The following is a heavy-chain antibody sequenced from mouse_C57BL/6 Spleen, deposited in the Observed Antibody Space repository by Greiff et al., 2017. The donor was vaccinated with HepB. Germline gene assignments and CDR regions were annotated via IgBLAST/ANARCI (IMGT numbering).Heavy chain of an antibody. V-gene: IGHV14-1*01. Sequence: EVQLQQSGAELVRPGASVKLSCTASGFNIKDYYMHWVKQRPEQGLEWIGRIDPEDGDTEYAPKFQGKATMTADTSSTTAYLQLSSLTSEDTAVYYCTTSAYGNYDYWGQGTTLTVSS. D-gene: IGHD2-1*01. J-gene: IGHJ2*01. CDR1: GFNIKDYY. CDR2: IDPEDGDT. CDR3: TTSAYGNYDY.